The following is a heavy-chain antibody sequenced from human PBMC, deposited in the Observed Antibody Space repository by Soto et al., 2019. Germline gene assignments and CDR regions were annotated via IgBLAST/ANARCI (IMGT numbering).Heavy chain of an antibody. CDR3: ARLGGFCSSTNCYGYYAMDV. D-gene: IGHD2-2*01. CDR2: FHYGEST. J-gene: IGHJ6*02. CDR1: GGSISSGPYS. Sequence: SETLSLTCTVSGGSISSGPYSWGWIRQPPGEGLEWIATFHYGESTHYNPSLESRVTVSVDTSQNHFSLKVSSVTVADTAVYYCARLGGFCSSTNCYGYYAMDVWGQGTTVTVS. V-gene: IGHV4-39*02.